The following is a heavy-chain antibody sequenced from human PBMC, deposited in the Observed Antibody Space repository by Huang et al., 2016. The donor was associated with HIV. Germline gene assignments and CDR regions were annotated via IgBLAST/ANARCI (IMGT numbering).Heavy chain of an antibody. CDR1: GGTFSTYA. Sequence: QVQLVQSGAEVKKPGSSVKVSCKASGGTFSTYAINWVRQAPGQGLEWMGGSIPIFGTANYAQKFQGTVTITADEFTSTAYMELSSRRSEDTALYYCARGRTRSSLYDSYYGLDVWGQGTTVTVSS. D-gene: IGHD6-6*01. V-gene: IGHV1-69*01. CDR3: ARGRTRSSLYDSYYGLDV. CDR2: SIPIFGTA. J-gene: IGHJ6*02.